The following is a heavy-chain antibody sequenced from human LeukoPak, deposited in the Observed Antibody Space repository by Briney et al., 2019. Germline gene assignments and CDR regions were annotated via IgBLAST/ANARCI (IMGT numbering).Heavy chain of an antibody. V-gene: IGHV3-74*01. CDR3: ARAPSEIGGYYPEYFRH. D-gene: IGHD3-3*01. Sequence: GGSLRLSCAASGFTFSTYWMHWVRQAPGKGLVWVSRIKSDGSTNYADSVKGRFTISRDNAKNTLSLQMNSLRPEDAGVYYCARAPSEIGGYYPEYFRHWGQGTLVTVSS. CDR1: GFTFSTYW. CDR2: IKSDGST. J-gene: IGHJ1*01.